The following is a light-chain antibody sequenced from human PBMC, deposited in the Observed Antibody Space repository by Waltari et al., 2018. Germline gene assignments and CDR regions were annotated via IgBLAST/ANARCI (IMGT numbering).Light chain of an antibody. V-gene: IGLV1-40*01. CDR1: GSNIGAGYD. CDR3: QSYDTSLRVV. J-gene: IGLJ2*01. Sequence: QSVLTPPPSVSGAPGQRVTISCPGSGSNIGAGYDVHWYQQLPRAAPKLLIYGSTSRPLGVPDRFFGSTSGTSASLAITGLQAEDEADYYCQSYDTSLRVVFGGGTKLTVL. CDR2: GST.